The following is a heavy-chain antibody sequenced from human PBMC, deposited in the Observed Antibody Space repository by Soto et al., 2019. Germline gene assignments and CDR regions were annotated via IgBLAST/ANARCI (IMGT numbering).Heavy chain of an antibody. CDR3: ASRRHSDYGY. CDR2: IDSDGRNT. J-gene: IGHJ4*02. V-gene: IGHV3-74*01. D-gene: IGHD3-22*01. CDR1: DFSFSTSW. Sequence: EVPLVESGGGLVQPGGSLRLSCVASDFSFSTSWMHWVRQAPGKGLVWVSRIDSDGRNTHYADSVRGRFIISRDNAKNTVYLQMNSPRAEDTAVYFCASRRHSDYGYWGQGILVAVSS.